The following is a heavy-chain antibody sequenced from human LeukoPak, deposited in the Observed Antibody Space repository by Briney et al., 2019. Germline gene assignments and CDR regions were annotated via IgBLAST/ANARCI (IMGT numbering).Heavy chain of an antibody. V-gene: IGHV3-23*01. CDR1: GITFSSHA. CDR3: AKESGTVPPFIDF. J-gene: IGHJ4*02. Sequence: GGSLRLSCVVSGITFSSHAMGWVRQAPGKGLEWVSAISGSGDKTYYGDAAKGRFAISRDNSKNMVFLQMNSLRDEDTAVYYCAKESGTVPPFIDFWGQGTLVTVSS. D-gene: IGHD4-17*01. CDR2: ISGSGDKT.